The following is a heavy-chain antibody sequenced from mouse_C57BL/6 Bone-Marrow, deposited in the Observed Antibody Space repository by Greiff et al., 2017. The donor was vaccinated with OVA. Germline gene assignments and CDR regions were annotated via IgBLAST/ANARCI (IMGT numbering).Heavy chain of an antibody. CDR1: GYSFTGYY. CDR2: INPSTGGT. CDR3: ARRRGLNSSSLYFDY. D-gene: IGHD1-1*01. V-gene: IGHV1-42*01. J-gene: IGHJ2*01. Sequence: VQLKESGPELVKPGASVKISCKASGYSFTGYYMNWVKQSPEKSLEWIGEINPSTGGTTYNEKFKGKATLTVDKSSSTAYMQLKSLTSEDSAVYYWARRRGLNSSSLYFDYWGQGTTLTVSS.